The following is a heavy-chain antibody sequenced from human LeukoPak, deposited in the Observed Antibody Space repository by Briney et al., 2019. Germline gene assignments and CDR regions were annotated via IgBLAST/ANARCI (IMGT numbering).Heavy chain of an antibody. Sequence: GGSLRLSCAASGFTVSSNYMSWVRQAPGKGLEWVSVIYSGGSTYYADSVKGRFTISRDNSKNTLYLQMNSLRAEDTAAYYCARAYCSSTSCYYWYFDLWGRGTLVTVSS. V-gene: IGHV3-53*01. CDR2: IYSGGST. CDR1: GFTVSSNY. J-gene: IGHJ2*01. D-gene: IGHD2-2*01. CDR3: ARAYCSSTSCYYWYFDL.